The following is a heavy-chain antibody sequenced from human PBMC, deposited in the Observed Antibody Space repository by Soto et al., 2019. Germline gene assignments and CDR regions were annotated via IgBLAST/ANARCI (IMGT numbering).Heavy chain of an antibody. CDR2: ISGSGGST. CDR3: AKVMVVAATRDYFDY. J-gene: IGHJ4*02. V-gene: IGHV3-23*01. CDR1: GFTFSSYA. D-gene: IGHD2-15*01. Sequence: TGGSLRLSCAASGFTFSSYAMSWVRQAPGKGLEWVSAISGSGGSTYYADSVKGRFTISRDNSKNTLYLQMNSLRAEDTAVYYCAKVMVVAATRDYFDYWGQGTLVTVSS.